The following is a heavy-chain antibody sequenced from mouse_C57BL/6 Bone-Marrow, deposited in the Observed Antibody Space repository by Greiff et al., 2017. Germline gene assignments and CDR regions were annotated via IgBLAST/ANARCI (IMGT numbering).Heavy chain of an antibody. CDR1: GFTFSDYG. V-gene: IGHV5-15*01. D-gene: IGHD2-1*01. CDR2: ISNLAYSI. Sequence: EVHLVESGGGLVQPGGSLKLSCAASGFTFSDYGMAWVRQAPRKGPEWVAFISNLAYSIYYADTVTGRFTISRENAKNTLYLEMSSLRSEDTAMYYCASEGFEDGNYSFAWWGQGTLVTVSA. CDR3: ASEGFEDGNYSFAW. J-gene: IGHJ3*02.